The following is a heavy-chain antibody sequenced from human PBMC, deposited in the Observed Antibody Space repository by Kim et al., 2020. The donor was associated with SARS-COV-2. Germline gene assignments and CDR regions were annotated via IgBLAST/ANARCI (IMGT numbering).Heavy chain of an antibody. CDR1: GGSISSSSSYF. CDR2: MNYAGST. Sequence: SETLSLTCTVSGGSISSSSSYFWGWIRQPPGKGLEWIGTMNYAGSTYYNPSLKSRVTTSVDTSQNQFSLKLSSVTATDTAVYYCARASGSSKNYLDYWGQGILVTVSS. CDR3: ARASGSSKNYLDY. V-gene: IGHV4-39*01. D-gene: IGHD1-26*01. J-gene: IGHJ4*02.